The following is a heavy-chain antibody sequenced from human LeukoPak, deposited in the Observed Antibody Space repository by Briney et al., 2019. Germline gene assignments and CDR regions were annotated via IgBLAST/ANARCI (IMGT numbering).Heavy chain of an antibody. V-gene: IGHV3-30*18. CDR1: GFTFSSYG. J-gene: IGHJ5*02. CDR3: AKDSTAGVISTFDP. Sequence: GGSLRLSCAASGFTFSSYGMHWVRQAPGKGLEWVAVISYDGSNKYYADSVKGRFTISRDNSKNTLYLQMNRLRAEDTAVYYCAKDSTAGVISTFDPWGQGTLVTVSS. CDR2: ISYDGSNK. D-gene: IGHD2-2*01.